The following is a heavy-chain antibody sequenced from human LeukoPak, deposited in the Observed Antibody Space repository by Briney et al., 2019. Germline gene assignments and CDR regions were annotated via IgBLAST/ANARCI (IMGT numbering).Heavy chain of an antibody. J-gene: IGHJ4*02. CDR1: GFTFSSSA. V-gene: IGHV3-23*01. Sequence: GGSLRLSCAASGFTFSSSAMSWVRQAPGKGLEWVSAISNNGGYTYYADSVQGRFTISRDNSKSTLCLQMNSLRAEDTAVYYCAKDLSLYCGGDCYRNEFYFDYWGQGTLVTVSS. CDR3: AKDLSLYCGGDCYRNEFYFDY. D-gene: IGHD2-21*02. CDR2: ISNNGGYT.